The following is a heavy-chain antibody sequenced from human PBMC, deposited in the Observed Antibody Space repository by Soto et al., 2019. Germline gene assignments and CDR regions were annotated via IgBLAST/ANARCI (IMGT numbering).Heavy chain of an antibody. J-gene: IGHJ4*01. CDR3: ARDPGSGSYSRPEFLDY. D-gene: IGHD1-26*01. Sequence: ASVKVACKASGYTFTSYGISWVRQAPGQGLEWMGCISAYNGNTNYAQKLQGRVTMTTDTSTSTAYMELRSLRSDDTAVYYCARDPGSGSYSRPEFLDYWGHGTLVTVSS. CDR2: ISAYNGNT. V-gene: IGHV1-18*01. CDR1: GYTFTSYG.